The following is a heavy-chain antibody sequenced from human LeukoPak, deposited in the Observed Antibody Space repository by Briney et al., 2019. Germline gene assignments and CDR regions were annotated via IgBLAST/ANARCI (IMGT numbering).Heavy chain of an antibody. Sequence: GAPVKVSCKASGYTFTSYGLSWVRQAPGQGLEWMGWISVHNGNTNYALKLQGRVTMTTDTSTSTAYMELRSLRSDDTAVYYCASDYGGNSNDAFDIWGQGTMVTVSS. D-gene: IGHD4-23*01. V-gene: IGHV1-18*01. J-gene: IGHJ3*02. CDR1: GYTFTSYG. CDR3: ASDYGGNSNDAFDI. CDR2: ISVHNGNT.